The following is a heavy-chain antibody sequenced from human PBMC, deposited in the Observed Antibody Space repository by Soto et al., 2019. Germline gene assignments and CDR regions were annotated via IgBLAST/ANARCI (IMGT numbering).Heavy chain of an antibody. Sequence: SETLSLTCTVSGGSISSGGYYWSWIRQHPGRGLEWIGYIYYSGSTYYNPSLKSRVTISVDTSKNQFSLKLSSVTAADTAVYYCARVGNDFWSGYSPTFDYWGQGTLVTVSS. CDR2: IYYSGST. J-gene: IGHJ4*02. D-gene: IGHD3-3*01. V-gene: IGHV4-31*03. CDR3: ARVGNDFWSGYSPTFDY. CDR1: GGSISSGGYY.